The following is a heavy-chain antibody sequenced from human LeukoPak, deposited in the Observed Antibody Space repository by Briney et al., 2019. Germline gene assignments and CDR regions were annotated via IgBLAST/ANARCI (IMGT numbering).Heavy chain of an antibody. CDR3: AKDIVYYDSSGAKPLFDY. CDR1: GFTFSSYW. CDR2: IKQDGSEK. Sequence: GGSLRLSCAASGFTFSSYWMSWVRQAPGKGLEWVANIKQDGSEKYYVDSVKGRFTTSRDNAKNSLYLQMNSLRAEDTAVYYCAKDIVYYDSSGAKPLFDYWGQGTLVTVSS. D-gene: IGHD3-22*01. V-gene: IGHV3-7*03. J-gene: IGHJ4*02.